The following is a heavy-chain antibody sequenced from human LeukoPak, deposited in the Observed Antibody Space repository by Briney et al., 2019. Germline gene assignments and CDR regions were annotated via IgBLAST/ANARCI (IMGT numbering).Heavy chain of an antibody. D-gene: IGHD3-22*01. CDR3: ARLDSGGYYFVPY. Sequence: GESLKISFETSGYSFYNYWIGWVRQISGKGLEGMGIINPSNSETRYTPSFQGQVTISADKSISTAYLQWSSLRASDTAMYYCARLDSGGYYFVPYWGQGTLVTVSS. CDR2: INPSNSET. V-gene: IGHV5-51*01. J-gene: IGHJ4*02. CDR1: GYSFYNYW.